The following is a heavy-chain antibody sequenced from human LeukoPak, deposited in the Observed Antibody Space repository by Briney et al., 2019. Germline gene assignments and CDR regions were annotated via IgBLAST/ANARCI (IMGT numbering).Heavy chain of an antibody. J-gene: IGHJ4*02. CDR2: ISSSSSYI. D-gene: IGHD5-12*01. CDR1: GFTFSSYS. CDR3: ARDRRGYDYPY. Sequence: GGSLRLSCAASGFTFSSYSMNWVRQAPGKGLEWVSSISSSSSYIYYADSVKGRFTISRDNAKNSLYLQMNSLRAEDTAVYYCARDRRGYDYPYWGQGTLVTVSS. V-gene: IGHV3-21*01.